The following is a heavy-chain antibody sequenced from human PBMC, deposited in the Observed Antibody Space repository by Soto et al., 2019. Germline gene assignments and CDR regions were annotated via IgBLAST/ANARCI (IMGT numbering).Heavy chain of an antibody. CDR1: GYTITSYG. J-gene: IGHJ6*02. CDR3: ARGRSMRPGITIFGVVSPRYYYYGMDV. V-gene: IGHV1-8*01. Sequence: ASVKVSCKASGYTITSYGISWVRQAPGQGPEWMGWMNPNSGNTGDAQKVQGRVTMTRNTSISTAYMELSSLRSEDTAVYYCARGRSMRPGITIFGVVSPRYYYYGMDVWGQGTTVTVSS. D-gene: IGHD3-3*01. CDR2: MNPNSGNT.